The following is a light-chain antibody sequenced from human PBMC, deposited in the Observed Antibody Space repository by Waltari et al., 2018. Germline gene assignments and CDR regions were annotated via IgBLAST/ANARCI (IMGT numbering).Light chain of an antibody. Sequence: DIQMTQSPSFLSASVGDRVTITCRASQRISSYLNWYQMKLGRAPELLIYAASSLQSGVPSRFSGSGSGTEFTLTISSLQPDDFATYYCQQTYSLFTFGPGTKVDFK. CDR3: QQTYSLFT. V-gene: IGKV1-39*01. CDR1: QRISSY. J-gene: IGKJ3*01. CDR2: AAS.